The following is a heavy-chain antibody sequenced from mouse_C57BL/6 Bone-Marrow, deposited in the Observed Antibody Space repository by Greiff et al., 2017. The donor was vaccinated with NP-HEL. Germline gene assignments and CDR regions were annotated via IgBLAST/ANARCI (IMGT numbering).Heavy chain of an antibody. CDR1: GFSLTSYA. Sequence: QVQLKESGPGLVAPSQSLSITCTVSGFSLTSYAISWVRQPPGKGLEWLGVIWTGGGTNYNSALKSRLSISKDNSKSQVFLKMNSLQTDDTARYYCARNKNDYAYLNYYAMDYWGQGTSVTVSS. V-gene: IGHV2-9-1*01. CDR2: IWTGGGT. J-gene: IGHJ4*01. CDR3: ARNKNDYAYLNYYAMDY. D-gene: IGHD1-1*02.